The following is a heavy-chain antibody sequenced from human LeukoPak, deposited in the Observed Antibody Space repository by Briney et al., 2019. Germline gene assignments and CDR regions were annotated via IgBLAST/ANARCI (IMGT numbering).Heavy chain of an antibody. CDR2: IDKSGDPI. D-gene: IGHD1-1*01. V-gene: IGHV3-48*03. CDR3: ADNLSR. J-gene: IGHJ4*02. Sequence: PGGSLRLSCAASGFTFDDYGMSWDRQAPGKGLEWISYIDKSGDPIHYADSVKGRFTISRDIGRNSLFLQMNSLRAEDTAVYFCADNLSRWGQGTLVTVSS. CDR1: GFTFDDYG.